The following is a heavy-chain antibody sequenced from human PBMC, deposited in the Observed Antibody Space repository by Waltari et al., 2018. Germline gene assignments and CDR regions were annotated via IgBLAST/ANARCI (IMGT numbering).Heavy chain of an antibody. Sequence: EVQLVESGGGLVQPGGSLRVSCSASGLPFSSHWMTWVRQAPGKGLEWVANINGDGSEKYYVDSVKARFTISRDNAKNSLYLQMDSLRAEDTAVYYCARADYGGTADFDYWGQGTLVTVSS. V-gene: IGHV3-7*04. CDR1: GLPFSSHW. CDR2: INGDGSEK. CDR3: ARADYGGTADFDY. D-gene: IGHD4-17*01. J-gene: IGHJ4*02.